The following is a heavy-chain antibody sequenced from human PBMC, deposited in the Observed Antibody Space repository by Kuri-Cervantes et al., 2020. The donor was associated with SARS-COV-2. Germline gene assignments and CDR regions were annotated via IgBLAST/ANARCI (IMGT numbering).Heavy chain of an antibody. J-gene: IGHJ6*02. D-gene: IGHD4-17*01. CDR3: ARERYGDYVSPYQYYGMDV. CDR1: GFTFGDYA. CDR2: IYSGGST. Sequence: GESLKISCIGSGFTFGDYAMRWFRQAPGKGLEWVSVIYSGGSTYYADSVKGRFTISRDSSKNMLYLQMNSLRAEDTAVYYCARERYGDYVSPYQYYGMDVWGQGTTVTVSS. V-gene: IGHV3-53*01.